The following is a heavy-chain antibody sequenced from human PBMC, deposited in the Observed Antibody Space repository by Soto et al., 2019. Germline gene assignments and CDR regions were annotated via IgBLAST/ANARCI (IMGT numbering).Heavy chain of an antibody. J-gene: IGHJ6*02. CDR3: VGAAGGMDV. Sequence: QLQLQESGPGLVKPSETLSLTCTVSGGSISSSSYYWGWIRQSPGKGLEWIGSIYYSGSTYYNPSLQSRLTISVDTYKNQFSLKLSSVTAADTAVYYCVGAAGGMDVWGQGTTVTVSS. CDR2: IYYSGST. V-gene: IGHV4-39*01. CDR1: GGSISSSSYY. D-gene: IGHD3-16*01.